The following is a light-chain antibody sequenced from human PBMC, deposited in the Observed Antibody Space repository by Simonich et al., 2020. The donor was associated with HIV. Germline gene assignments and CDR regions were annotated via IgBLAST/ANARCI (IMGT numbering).Light chain of an antibody. CDR2: AAS. CDR1: QGISNS. CDR3: QQFYSTPQT. V-gene: IGKV1-NL1*01. Sequence: DIQMTQSPSSLSASVGDRFTVTCRASQGISNSLAWYQQKPGKAPKLLLYAASRLEIGVPSRFSGSGSVTDYTLTISSLQPEDFATYYCQQFYSTPQTFGQGTKVEIK. J-gene: IGKJ1*01.